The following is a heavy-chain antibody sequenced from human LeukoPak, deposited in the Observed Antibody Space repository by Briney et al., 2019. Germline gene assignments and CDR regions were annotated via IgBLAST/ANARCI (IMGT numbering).Heavy chain of an antibody. D-gene: IGHD4-11*01. CDR2: IYTSGST. J-gene: IGHJ4*02. Sequence: KPSETLSLTCTVSGGSIGSSYWSWIRQPAGKGLEWIGRIYTSGSTYYNPSLKSRITMSVDTSKNQLSLKLSSVTAADTAVYYCARVKLTTVTPHDYWGQGTLVTVSS. V-gene: IGHV4-4*07. CDR3: ARVKLTTVTPHDY. CDR1: GGSIGSSY.